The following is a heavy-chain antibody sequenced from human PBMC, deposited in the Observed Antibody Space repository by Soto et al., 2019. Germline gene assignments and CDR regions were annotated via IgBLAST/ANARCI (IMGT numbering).Heavy chain of an antibody. D-gene: IGHD6-13*01. CDR3: TSDAIAAAGTDAFDI. V-gene: IGHV4-59*08. Sequence: PSETLSLTCTVSGGSISSYYWSWIRQPPEKGLEWIGYIYYSGSTNYNPSLKSGVPISVDTSKNQFSLKLSSVTAADTAVYYCTSDAIAAAGTDAFDIWGQGTMVTVSS. CDR2: IYYSGST. J-gene: IGHJ3*02. CDR1: GGSISSYY.